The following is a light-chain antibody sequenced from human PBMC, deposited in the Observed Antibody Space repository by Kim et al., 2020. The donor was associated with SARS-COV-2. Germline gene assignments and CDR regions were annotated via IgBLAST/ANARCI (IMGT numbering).Light chain of an antibody. CDR3: QQFNNYPVT. CDR2: DAS. V-gene: IGKV1D-13*01. J-gene: IGKJ4*01. Sequence: AVQLTQSPSSLSASVGGRVTITCRASHGISSALAWYQQKSGKAPQLLIYDASSLASGVPSRFSGSGSGTDFTLIISSLQPEDFATYYCQQFNNYPVTFGGGTKVDIK. CDR1: HGISSA.